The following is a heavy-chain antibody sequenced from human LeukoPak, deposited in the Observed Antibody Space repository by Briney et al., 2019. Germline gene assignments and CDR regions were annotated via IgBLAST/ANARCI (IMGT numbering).Heavy chain of an antibody. CDR3: ARSVEVTTIFGFDP. CDR2: IYYSGST. Sequence: SETLSLTCTVSGGSISSYYWSWIQQPPGKGLEWIGYIYYSGSTNYNPSLKSRVTISVDTSKNQFSLKLSSVTAADTAVYYCARSVEVTTIFGFDPWGQGTLVTVSS. J-gene: IGHJ5*02. V-gene: IGHV4-59*08. CDR1: GGSISSYY. D-gene: IGHD5-24*01.